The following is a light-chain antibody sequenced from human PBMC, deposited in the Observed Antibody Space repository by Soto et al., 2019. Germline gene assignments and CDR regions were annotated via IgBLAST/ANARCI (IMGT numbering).Light chain of an antibody. Sequence: ILLTQSPATLSLSPGERASLSCRASQSVSSYLAWYQQKPGQAPRLLIYDASNRATGIPARFSGSGSGTDFTLSINSLEPEDFAVYYCQQRYRWPRTFGQGSKVDVK. J-gene: IGKJ1*01. CDR3: QQRYRWPRT. CDR2: DAS. CDR1: QSVSSY. V-gene: IGKV3-11*01.